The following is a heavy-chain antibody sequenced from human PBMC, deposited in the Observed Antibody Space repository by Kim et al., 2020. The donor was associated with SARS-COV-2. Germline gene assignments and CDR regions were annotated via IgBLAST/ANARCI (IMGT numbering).Heavy chain of an antibody. J-gene: IGHJ3*02. CDR2: ISTGGDKT. CDR1: EFTFSSFC. CDR3: ASPRGAGLFDI. V-gene: IGHV3-23*01. D-gene: IGHD3-16*01. Sequence: GGSLRLSCAASEFTFSSFCMTWVRQAPGKGLEWISGISTGGDKTYHADSVKGRFTTSSDNSKGTLYLQMNSLRAEDKAVYYCASPRGAGLFDIWGHGTLVTVSS.